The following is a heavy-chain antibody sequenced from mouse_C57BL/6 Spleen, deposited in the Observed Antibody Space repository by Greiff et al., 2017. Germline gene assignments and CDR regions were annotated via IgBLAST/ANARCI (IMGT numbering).Heavy chain of an antibody. CDR1: GFSLASYG. CDR3: AKQGAYGNSYYYAMDY. J-gene: IGHJ4*01. D-gene: IGHD2-1*01. CDR2: IWGGGST. V-gene: IGHV2-9*01. Sequence: VKVVESGPGLVAPSQSLSITCTVSGFSLASYGVDWVRQPPGKGLEWLGVIWGGGSTNYNSALMSRLSISKDNSKSQVFLKMNSLQTDDTAMYYCAKQGAYGNSYYYAMDYWGQGTSVTVSS.